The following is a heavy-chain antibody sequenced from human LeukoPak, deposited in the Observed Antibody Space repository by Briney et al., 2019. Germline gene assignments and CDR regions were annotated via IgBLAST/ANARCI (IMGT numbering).Heavy chain of an antibody. D-gene: IGHD7-27*01. CDR3: ARATGEVYYYYYYMDV. CDR1: GGSISRGSGNYY. CDR2: IFSSGRT. J-gene: IGHJ6*03. V-gene: IGHV4-61*09. Sequence: PSQTLSLTCTVSGGSISRGSGNYYWTWIRQPAGKGLEWIGHIFSSGRTNYKPSLKSRVTISVDTSKNQFSLSLKSVTAADTAVYYCARATGEVYYYYYYMDVWGKGTTVTVSS.